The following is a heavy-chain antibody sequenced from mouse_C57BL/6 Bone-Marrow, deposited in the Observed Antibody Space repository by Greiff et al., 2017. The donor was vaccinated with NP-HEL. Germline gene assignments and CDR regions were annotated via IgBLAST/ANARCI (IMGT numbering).Heavy chain of an antibody. CDR1: GYTFTSYT. V-gene: IGHV1-4*01. CDR2: INPSSGYT. J-gene: IGHJ3*01. Sequence: QVQLQQSGAELARPGASVKMSCKASGYTFTSYTMHWVKQRPGQGLEWIGYINPSSGYTKYNQKFKDKATLTADKSSSTAYMQLSSLTSEDSAVYYCARHEDGFAWFAYWGQGTLVTVSA. CDR3: ARHEDGFAWFAY. D-gene: IGHD2-3*01.